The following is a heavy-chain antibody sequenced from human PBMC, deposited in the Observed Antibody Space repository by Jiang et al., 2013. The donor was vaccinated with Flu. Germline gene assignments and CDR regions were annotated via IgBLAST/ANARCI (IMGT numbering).Heavy chain of an antibody. D-gene: IGHD2-2*01. J-gene: IGHJ6*02. CDR2: ISSSSSTI. V-gene: IGHV3-48*02. Sequence: VQLLESGGGLVQPGGSLRLSCAASGFTFSSYSMNWVRQAPGKGLEWVSYISSSSSTIYYADSVKGRFTISRDNAKNSLYLQMNSLRDEDTAVYYCARDLGGGEYQLLSSIGGMDVWGQGTTVTVSS. CDR3: ARDLGGGEYQLLSSIGGMDV. CDR1: GFTFSSYS.